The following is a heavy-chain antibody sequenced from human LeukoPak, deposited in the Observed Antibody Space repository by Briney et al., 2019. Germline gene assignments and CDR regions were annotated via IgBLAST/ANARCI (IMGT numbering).Heavy chain of an antibody. CDR3: ASSVTMVRGVIINNLDNWFDP. CDR2: IIPIFGTA. D-gene: IGHD3-10*01. V-gene: IGHV1-69*13. J-gene: IGHJ5*02. Sequence: SVKVSCKASGGTFSSYAISWVRQAPGQGLEWMGGIIPIFGTANYAQKFQGRVTITADESTSTAYMELSSLRSEDTAVYYCASSVTMVRGVIINNLDNWFDPWGQGTLVTVSS. CDR1: GGTFSSYA.